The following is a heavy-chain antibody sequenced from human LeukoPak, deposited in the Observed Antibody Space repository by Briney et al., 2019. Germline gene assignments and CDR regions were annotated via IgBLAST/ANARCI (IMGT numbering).Heavy chain of an antibody. J-gene: IGHJ4*02. Sequence: SETLSLTCTVSGYSISSGYYWGWIRQPPGKGLEWIGSIYHSGSTYYNPSLKSRVTISVDTSKNQFSLKLSSVTAADTAVYYCARGGGGYSGYDQNWGQGTLVTVSS. CDR3: ARGGGGYSGYDQN. D-gene: IGHD5-12*01. CDR2: IYHSGST. V-gene: IGHV4-38-2*02. CDR1: GYSISSGYY.